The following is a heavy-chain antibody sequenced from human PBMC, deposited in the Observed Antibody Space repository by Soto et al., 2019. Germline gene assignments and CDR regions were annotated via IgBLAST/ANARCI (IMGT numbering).Heavy chain of an antibody. CDR3: ARSSFLIPVADH. CDR2: MNPNSGNT. Sequence: ASVKVSCKASGYSFTSYDINWVRQATGQGLEWMGWMNPNSGNTDYGQNFQGRVTMTRDTSTRTAYMELSSLRSEDTAVYFCARSSFLIPVADHWGHGTLVTVSS. CDR1: GYSFTSYD. D-gene: IGHD6-19*01. V-gene: IGHV1-8*01. J-gene: IGHJ4*01.